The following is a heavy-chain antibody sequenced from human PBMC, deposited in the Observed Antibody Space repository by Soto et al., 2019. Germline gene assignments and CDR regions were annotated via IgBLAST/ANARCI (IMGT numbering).Heavy chain of an antibody. Sequence: QVQLVQSGAEVKKPGASVKVSCKSSGYTFSSYGTTYGISWVRQAPGQGLEWMGWISSYNGNTNYAQKFQGRVTMTTRTSTSTAYIEPRSLRSHHTAVDYCARYRSGRSCYHNWLDPWGQGTLVTVSS. J-gene: IGHJ5*02. D-gene: IGHD2-15*01. CDR3: ARYRSGRSCYHNWLDP. CDR2: ISSYNGNT. CDR1: GYTFSSYGTTYG. V-gene: IGHV1-18*01.